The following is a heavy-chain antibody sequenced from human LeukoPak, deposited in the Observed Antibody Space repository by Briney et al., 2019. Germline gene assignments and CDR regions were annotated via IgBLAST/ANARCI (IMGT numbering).Heavy chain of an antibody. D-gene: IGHD1-26*01. J-gene: IGHJ3*02. V-gene: IGHV3-30*04. Sequence: PGGSLRLSCAASGFTFSSYAMHWVRQAPGKGLEWVAVISYDGSNKYYADSVKGRFTISRDNSKNTLYLQMNSLRAEDTAVYYFARDTEGRYYAFDIWGQGTMATAAS. CDR3: ARDTEGRYYAFDI. CDR1: GFTFSSYA. CDR2: ISYDGSNK.